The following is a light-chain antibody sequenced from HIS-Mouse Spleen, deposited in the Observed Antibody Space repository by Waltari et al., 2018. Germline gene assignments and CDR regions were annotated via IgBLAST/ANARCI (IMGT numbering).Light chain of an antibody. V-gene: IGLV2-23*01. CDR1: SRYVGSYIL. CDR2: EGS. CDR3: CSYAGSSTVV. J-gene: IGLJ2*01. Sequence: QSALTQPASVSGSPGQSITISRTGTSRYVGSYILVSGYPQHPGKAPKPMIYEGSKRPSGVSNRFSGSKSGNTASLTISGLQAEDEADYYCCSYAGSSTVVFGGGTKLTVL.